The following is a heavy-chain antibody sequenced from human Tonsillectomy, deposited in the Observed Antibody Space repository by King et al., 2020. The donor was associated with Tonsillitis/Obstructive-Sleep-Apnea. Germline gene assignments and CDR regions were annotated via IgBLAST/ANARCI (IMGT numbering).Heavy chain of an antibody. CDR3: ARFDTLPPAYYFDY. V-gene: IGHV2-26*01. CDR2: IFSNDEK. D-gene: IGHD2-2*01. J-gene: IGHJ4*02. CDR1: GFSLSNARMG. Sequence: TLKESGPVLVKPTENLTLTCTVSGFSLSNARMGVSWIRQPPGKALEWLAHIFSNDEKSYSTSLKSRLTISKDTSKSQVVLTMTNMDPVDTATYYCARFDTLPPAYYFDYWGQGTLVTVSS.